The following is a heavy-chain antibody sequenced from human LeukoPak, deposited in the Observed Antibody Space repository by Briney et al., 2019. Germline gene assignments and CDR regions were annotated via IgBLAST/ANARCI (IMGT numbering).Heavy chain of an antibody. Sequence: ASVKVSCKASGYTFTSYYMHWVRQAPGQGLEWMGWISAYNGNTNYAQKLQGRVTMTTDASTSTAYMELRSLRSDDTAVYYCARSRRVGATGPGYWGQGTLVTVSS. J-gene: IGHJ4*02. D-gene: IGHD1-26*01. CDR2: ISAYNGNT. CDR1: GYTFTSYY. CDR3: ARSRRVGATGPGY. V-gene: IGHV1-18*04.